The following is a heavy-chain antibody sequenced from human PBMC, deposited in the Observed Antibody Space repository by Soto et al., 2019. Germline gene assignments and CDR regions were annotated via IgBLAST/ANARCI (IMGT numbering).Heavy chain of an antibody. Sequence: HPGGSLRLSCTASGFTFGDYAMSWFRQAPGKGLEWVGFIRGKAYGGTTEYAASVKGRFTISRDDSKSIAYLQMNSLKTEDTAVYYCTRDLLRFLEDAFDIWGQGTMVTVSS. CDR2: IRGKAYGGTT. V-gene: IGHV3-49*03. CDR3: TRDLLRFLEDAFDI. D-gene: IGHD3-3*01. J-gene: IGHJ3*02. CDR1: GFTFGDYA.